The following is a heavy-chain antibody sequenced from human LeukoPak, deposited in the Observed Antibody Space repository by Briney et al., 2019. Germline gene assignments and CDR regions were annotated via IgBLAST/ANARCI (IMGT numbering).Heavy chain of an antibody. J-gene: IGHJ4*02. V-gene: IGHV3-30*04. CDR2: ISYDGSNK. Sequence: PGRSLRLSCAASGFTFSSYAMHWVRQAPGKGLEWVAVISYDGSNKYYADSVKDRFTISRDNSKNTLYLQMNSLRAEDTAVYYCARDIAAVIDYWGQGTLVTVSS. D-gene: IGHD6-13*01. CDR1: GFTFSSYA. CDR3: ARDIAAVIDY.